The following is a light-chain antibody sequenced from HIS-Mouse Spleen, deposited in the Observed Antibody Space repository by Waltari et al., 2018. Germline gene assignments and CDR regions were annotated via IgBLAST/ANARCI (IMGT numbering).Light chain of an antibody. J-gene: IGLJ2*01. V-gene: IGLV3-10*01. CDR1: ALPNKY. CDR2: EDS. CDR3: YSTDSSGNHRV. Sequence: SYELTQPPSVSVSPGQTARITCSGDALPNKYAHWYQQKSGQAHVLVIYEDSKRPSGIPERFSGSSSGTMATLTISGAQVEDEADYYCYSTDSSGNHRVFGGGTKLTVL.